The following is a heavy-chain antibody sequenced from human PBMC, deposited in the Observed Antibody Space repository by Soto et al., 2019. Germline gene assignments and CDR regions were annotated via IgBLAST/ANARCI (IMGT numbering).Heavy chain of an antibody. Sequence: QVQLQQWGAGLLKPSETLSLTCAVYGGSFSGYYWSWIRQPPGKGLEWIGEINHSGSTNYNPSLRRRVTISVDTSKYQFSLKLSSVTAADTAVYYCARGSRYYGSGSYYNVLQRFDYWGQGTLVTVSS. J-gene: IGHJ4*02. V-gene: IGHV4-34*01. CDR3: ARGSRYYGSGSYYNVLQRFDY. CDR2: INHSGST. CDR1: GGSFSGYY. D-gene: IGHD3-10*01.